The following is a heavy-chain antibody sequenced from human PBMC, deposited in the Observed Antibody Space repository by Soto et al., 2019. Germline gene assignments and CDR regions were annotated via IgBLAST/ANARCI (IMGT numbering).Heavy chain of an antibody. D-gene: IGHD6-13*01. V-gene: IGHV4-38-2*02. CDR3: ARDYSSSWFPGGYYYYYGMDV. CDR2: IYHSGST. CDR1: GYSISSGYY. Sequence: SETLSLTCAVSGYSISSGYYWGWIRQPPGKGLEWTGSIYHSGSTYYNPSLKSRVTISVDTSKNQFSLKPSSVTAADTAVYYCARDYSSSWFPGGYYYYYGMDVWGQGTTVTVSS. J-gene: IGHJ6*02.